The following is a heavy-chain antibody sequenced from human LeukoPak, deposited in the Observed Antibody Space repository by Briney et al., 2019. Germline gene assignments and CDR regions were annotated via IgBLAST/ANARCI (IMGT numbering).Heavy chain of an antibody. V-gene: IGHV3-23*01. CDR2: ITDSADTT. J-gene: IGHJ4*02. D-gene: IGHD2-15*01. CDR3: ANPCGGGTCYSNY. Sequence: GGSLSLSCAASGFTFSSYAMSWVRQAPGKGLEWVSAITDSADTTYYADSVRGRFTISRDNSKNTLYLHMNSLRAEDTAVYYCANPCGGGTCYSNYWGQGTLVTVSS. CDR1: GFTFSSYA.